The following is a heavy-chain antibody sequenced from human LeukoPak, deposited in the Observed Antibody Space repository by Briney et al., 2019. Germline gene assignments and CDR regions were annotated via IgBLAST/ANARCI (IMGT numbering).Heavy chain of an antibody. CDR2: IKSKTDGGTT. V-gene: IGHV3-15*01. CDR1: GFTFSNAW. Sequence: GGSLRLSRAASGFTFSNAWMSWVRQAPGKGLEWVGRIKSKTDGGTTDYAAPVKGRFTISRDDSKNTLYLQMNSLKTEDTAVYYCTTIPVGGSTSCYGCMDVWGKGTTVTVSS. J-gene: IGHJ6*03. CDR3: TTIPVGGSTSCYGCMDV. D-gene: IGHD2-2*01.